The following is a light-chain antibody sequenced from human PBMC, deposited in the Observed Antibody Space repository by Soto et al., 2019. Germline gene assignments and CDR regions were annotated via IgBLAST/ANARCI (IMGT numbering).Light chain of an antibody. J-gene: IGKJ5*01. CDR2: GIS. Sequence: EIVLTQSPGTLSLPPGEGATLACRASQTIPTTYLAWYQQKPGQAPRLVIYGISTRATGIPDRFSGSGSGTEFTLTISGLQSEDFAVYYCQQYEKWPITFGQGTRLEIK. CDR3: QQYEKWPIT. V-gene: IGKV3D-15*01. CDR1: QTIPTTY.